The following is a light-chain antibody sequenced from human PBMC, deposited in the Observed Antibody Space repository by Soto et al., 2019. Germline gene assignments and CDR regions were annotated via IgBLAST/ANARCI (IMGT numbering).Light chain of an antibody. Sequence: VMTQSPATLSVSPGEIATLSCWASETVATNLAWYQQKPGQAPRLLIYGASSRATGIPDRFSGSGSGTDFTLTISRLEPEDFAVYYCQQYGSSATWTFGQGTKVDNK. CDR1: ETVATN. CDR2: GAS. CDR3: QQYGSSATWT. J-gene: IGKJ1*01. V-gene: IGKV3-20*01.